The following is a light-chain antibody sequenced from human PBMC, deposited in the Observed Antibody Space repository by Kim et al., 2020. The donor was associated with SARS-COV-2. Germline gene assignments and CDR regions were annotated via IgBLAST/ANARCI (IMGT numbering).Light chain of an antibody. CDR1: QIISKF. J-gene: IGKJ1*01. Sequence: EAVGNRVTITCRASQIISKFFNWYQQKPGEAPKLLIYGASTVQSGVPSRFSGSGSGTDFTLTISSLRPEDFATYYCQQSYKTPPTFGQGTKVDIK. CDR2: GAS. V-gene: IGKV1-39*01. CDR3: QQSYKTPPT.